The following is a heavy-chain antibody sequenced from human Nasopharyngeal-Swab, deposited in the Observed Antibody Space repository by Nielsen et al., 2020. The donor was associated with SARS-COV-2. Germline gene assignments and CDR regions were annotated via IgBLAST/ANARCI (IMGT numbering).Heavy chain of an antibody. CDR2: IKSSTDGGTT. J-gene: IGHJ5*02. D-gene: IGHD1-1*01. V-gene: IGHV3-15*01. CDR3: AADDVGSFS. Sequence: WIRQPTGKGLEWVGRIKSSTDGGTTDYIALVKGRFNISRDDSKNTLYLQMTSLKTEDTAVYYRAADDVGSFSWGQGTLVTVSS.